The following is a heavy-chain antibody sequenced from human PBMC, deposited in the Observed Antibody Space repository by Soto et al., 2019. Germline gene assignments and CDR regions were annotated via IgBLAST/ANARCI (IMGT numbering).Heavy chain of an antibody. D-gene: IGHD3-9*01. Sequence: ASVKVSCKVSGYTLTELSMHWVRQAPGKGLEWMGGFDPEDGETIYAQKFQGRVTMTEDTFTDTAYMELSSLRSEDTAVYYCATGDILTGTGKYYFDYWGQGTLVTVSS. CDR1: GYTLTELS. CDR2: FDPEDGET. CDR3: ATGDILTGTGKYYFDY. J-gene: IGHJ4*02. V-gene: IGHV1-24*01.